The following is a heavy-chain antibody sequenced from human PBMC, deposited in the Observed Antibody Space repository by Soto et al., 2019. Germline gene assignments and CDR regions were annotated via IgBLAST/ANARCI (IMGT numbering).Heavy chain of an antibody. Sequence: ASVKVSCKTSGYTFTDHYVHWVRQAPGQGLEWLGWINPFSGGAKYPQRFKDKVSMTADTSISTVYMYLTSLTSDDTAIYYCAGSSGTYSLDFWGQGTLVTVSS. CDR3: AGSSGTYSLDF. J-gene: IGHJ4*02. CDR2: INPFSGGA. D-gene: IGHD3-10*01. V-gene: IGHV1-2*02. CDR1: GYTFTDHY.